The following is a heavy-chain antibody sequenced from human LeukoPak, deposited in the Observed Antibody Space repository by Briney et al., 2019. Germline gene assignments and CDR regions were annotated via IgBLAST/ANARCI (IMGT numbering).Heavy chain of an antibody. CDR1: GYSISSGYF. CDR2: VYHTGAT. Sequence: PSETLSLTCGVSGYSISSGYFWVWIRQPPGKGQEWIGSVYHTGATYYNPSLRSPVTISVDTSKNQFSLELNSVTAADTAVYYCARDLGLTISANWFDPWGQGTLVTVSS. V-gene: IGHV4-38-2*02. J-gene: IGHJ5*02. CDR3: ARDLGLTISANWFDP. D-gene: IGHD3-9*01.